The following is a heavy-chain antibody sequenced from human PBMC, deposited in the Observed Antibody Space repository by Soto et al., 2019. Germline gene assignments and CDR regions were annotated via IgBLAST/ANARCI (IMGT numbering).Heavy chain of an antibody. CDR3: ATGYCTNGVCYTRTLSGMDV. Sequence: SETLSLTCAVYGGSFSGSYWSWIRQPPGKGLEWIGEINHSGSTNYNPSLKSRVTISVDTSKNQFSLKLSSVTAADTAVYYCATGYCTNGVCYTRTLSGMDVWGQGTTVTVSS. CDR2: INHSGST. J-gene: IGHJ6*02. D-gene: IGHD2-8*01. CDR1: GGSFSGSY. V-gene: IGHV4-34*01.